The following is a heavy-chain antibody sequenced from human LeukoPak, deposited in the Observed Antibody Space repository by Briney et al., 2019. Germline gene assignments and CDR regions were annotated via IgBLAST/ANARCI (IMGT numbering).Heavy chain of an antibody. CDR2: ISSSGGTT. J-gene: IGHJ2*01. D-gene: IGHD3-22*01. CDR1: GFTFSSYA. Sequence: GGSLRLSRAASGFTFSSYAMNWVRQAPGKGLEWVSVISSSGGTTYYSDSVKGRFIISRDNSKNTLYLQMDSLRAEDTAVYYCAKVGIRISLIVVVFTTADDWYFDLWGRGTLVTVSS. CDR3: AKVGIRISLIVVVFTTADDWYFDL. V-gene: IGHV3-23*01.